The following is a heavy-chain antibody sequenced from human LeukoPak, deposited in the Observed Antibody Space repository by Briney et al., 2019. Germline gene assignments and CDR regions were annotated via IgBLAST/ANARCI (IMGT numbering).Heavy chain of an antibody. Sequence: PSETLSLTCAVYGGSFSGYYWSWIRQPPGKGLEWIGEINHSGSTNYNPSLKSRVTISVDTSKNQFSLKLSSVTAADTAVYYCARPTVTTKSFDYWGQGTLVTVSS. V-gene: IGHV4-34*01. J-gene: IGHJ4*02. D-gene: IGHD4-17*01. CDR3: ARPTVTTKSFDY. CDR2: INHSGST. CDR1: GGSFSGYY.